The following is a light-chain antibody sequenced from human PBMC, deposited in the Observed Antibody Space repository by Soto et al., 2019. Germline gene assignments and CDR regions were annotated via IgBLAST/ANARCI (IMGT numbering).Light chain of an antibody. V-gene: IGKV3-20*01. CDR1: QSVSSSH. CDR2: GAS. Sequence: EIVLTQSPGTLSSSPGERATLSCRASQSVSSSHLAWYQQKPGQAPRLLIYGASSRATGIPDRFSGSGSGTDFTLTISRLEPEDFAVYYCQQYGNLLFTFGPGTKVDIK. J-gene: IGKJ3*01. CDR3: QQYGNLLFT.